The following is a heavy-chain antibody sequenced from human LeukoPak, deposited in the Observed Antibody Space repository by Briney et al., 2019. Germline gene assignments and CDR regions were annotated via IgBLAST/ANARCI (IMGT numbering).Heavy chain of an antibody. CDR3: ARTTYYDFWTGDPYFDY. J-gene: IGHJ4*02. Sequence: ASVKVSCKASGYTFISYDINWVRQATGQGLEWMGWINPNSGGTNYAQKFQGRVTMTRDTSISTAYMELSRLRSDDTAVYYCARTTYYDFWTGDPYFDYWGQGTLVTVSS. CDR1: GYTFISYD. V-gene: IGHV1-2*02. CDR2: INPNSGGT. D-gene: IGHD3-3*01.